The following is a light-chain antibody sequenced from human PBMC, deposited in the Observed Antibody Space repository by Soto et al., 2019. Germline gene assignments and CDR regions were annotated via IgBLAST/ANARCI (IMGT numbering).Light chain of an antibody. CDR2: DAS. CDR3: QHRSNWPIT. CDR1: QSVTTY. J-gene: IGKJ4*01. V-gene: IGKV3-11*01. Sequence: EIVLTQSPATLSLSPGERATLSCRASQSVTTYLAWYQQKPGQAPRLLISDASNRATGIPARFSGSGSGTDFTLSISSLEAEDFAGYYCQHRSNWPITFGGGTRGEMK.